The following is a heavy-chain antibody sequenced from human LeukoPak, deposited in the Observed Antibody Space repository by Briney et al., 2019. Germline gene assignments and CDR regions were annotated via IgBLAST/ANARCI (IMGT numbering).Heavy chain of an antibody. CDR3: AKDLNWGGR. J-gene: IGHJ4*02. CDR2: ISGSGVT. V-gene: IGHV3-23*01. CDR1: GFTFSTSA. Sequence: PGGSLRLSCAASGFTFSTSAMTWVRQAPGKGLEWVSGISGSGVTDYADSVKGWFTISRDNSKNTLYLQMNSLRAEDTAVYYCAKDLNWGGRWGQGTLVTVSS. D-gene: IGHD7-27*01.